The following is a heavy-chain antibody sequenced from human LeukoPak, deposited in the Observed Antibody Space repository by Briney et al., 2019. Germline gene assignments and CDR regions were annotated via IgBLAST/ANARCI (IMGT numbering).Heavy chain of an antibody. D-gene: IGHD3-22*01. V-gene: IGHV4-30-4*01. CDR1: GGSISSGDYY. CDR3: ASYTYYYDSSGYGDAFDI. J-gene: IGHJ3*02. Sequence: SQTLSLTCTVSGGSISSGDYYWSWIRQPPGKGLEWIGYIYYSGSTYYNPSLKSRVTISVDTSKNQFSLKLSSMTAADTAVYYCASYTYYYDSSGYGDAFDIWGQGTMVTVSS. CDR2: IYYSGST.